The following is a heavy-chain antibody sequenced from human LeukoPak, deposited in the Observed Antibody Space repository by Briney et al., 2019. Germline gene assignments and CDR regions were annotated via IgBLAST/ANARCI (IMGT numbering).Heavy chain of an antibody. D-gene: IGHD3-22*01. Sequence: GGSLRLSCAASGFTFSSYSMNWVRQAPGKGLEWVSYISSSSSTIYYADSVKGRFTISRDNAKNSLYLQMNSLRAEDTAVYYCARVYYYDSSGYPGYWGQGTLVTVSS. CDR3: ARVYYYDSSGYPGY. J-gene: IGHJ4*02. V-gene: IGHV3-48*04. CDR1: GFTFSSYS. CDR2: ISSSSSTI.